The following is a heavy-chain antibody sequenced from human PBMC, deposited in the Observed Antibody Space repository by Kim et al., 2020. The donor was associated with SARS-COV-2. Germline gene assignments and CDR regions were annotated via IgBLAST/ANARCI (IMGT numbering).Heavy chain of an antibody. J-gene: IGHJ3*02. CDR1: GFTFSSYD. V-gene: IGHV3-13*01. CDR2: IGTAGDT. Sequence: GGSLRLSCAASGFTFSSYDMHWVRQATGKGLEWVSAIGTAGDTYYPGSVKGRFTISRENAKNSLYLQMNSLRAGDTAVYYCARVRYFDWPHGDGAFDIWGQGTMVTASS. CDR3: ARVRYFDWPHGDGAFDI. D-gene: IGHD3-9*01.